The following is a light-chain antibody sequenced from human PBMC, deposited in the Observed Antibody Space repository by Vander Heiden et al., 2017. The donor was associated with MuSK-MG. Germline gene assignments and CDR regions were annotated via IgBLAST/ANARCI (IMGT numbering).Light chain of an antibody. V-gene: IGKV1-39*01. J-gene: IGKJ1*01. Sequence: DVQMTQSPSSLPASVGDRVTITCRASQSIDNYLNWFQQKGGEAPRLLIYASSTLQSGVPSRFSGSGSGTDFTLTISRLQPEDFATYYCQQSDSTPRTFGQGTKVEVK. CDR3: QQSDSTPRT. CDR2: ASS. CDR1: QSIDNY.